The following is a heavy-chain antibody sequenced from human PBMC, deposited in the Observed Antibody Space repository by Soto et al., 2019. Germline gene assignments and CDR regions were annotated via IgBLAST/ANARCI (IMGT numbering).Heavy chain of an antibody. CDR2: INHSGST. D-gene: IGHD6-19*01. V-gene: IGHV4-34*01. J-gene: IGHJ6*02. Sequence: PSETLSLTCAVYGGSFSGYYWSWIRQPPGKGLEWIGEINHSGSTNYNPSLKSRVTISVDTSKNQFSLKLSPVTAADTAVYYCARGRGAVAGQYGMDVWGQGTRVTVSS. CDR1: GGSFSGYY. CDR3: ARGRGAVAGQYGMDV.